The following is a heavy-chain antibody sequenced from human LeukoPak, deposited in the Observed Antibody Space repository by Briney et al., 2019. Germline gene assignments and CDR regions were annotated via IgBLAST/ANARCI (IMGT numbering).Heavy chain of an antibody. Sequence: GGSLRLSCTASAFTFGDYAMNWVRQAPGKGPEWVGFVRGKPYGATTEYAASVEGRFTISRDDSKSVAYLQMNSLKTEDTAIYYCTRAQTEAGAKYYFDYWGQGTLVTVSS. CDR2: VRGKPYGATT. CDR3: TRAQTEAGAKYYFDY. CDR1: AFTFGDYA. J-gene: IGHJ4*02. V-gene: IGHV3-49*04.